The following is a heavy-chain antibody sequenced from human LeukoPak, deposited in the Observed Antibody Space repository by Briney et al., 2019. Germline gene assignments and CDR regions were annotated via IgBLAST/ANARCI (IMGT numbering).Heavy chain of an antibody. CDR3: ARGPRWNYDWFDP. CDR1: GGSFSGYY. D-gene: IGHD1-7*01. Sequence: PSETLSLTCAVYGGSFSGYYWSWIRQPPGKGLEWIGEINHSGSTNYNPSLKSRVTISVDAPKNQFSLKLSSVNAADTAVYYCARGPRWNYDWFDPWGQGTLVTVSS. J-gene: IGHJ5*02. V-gene: IGHV4-34*01. CDR2: INHSGST.